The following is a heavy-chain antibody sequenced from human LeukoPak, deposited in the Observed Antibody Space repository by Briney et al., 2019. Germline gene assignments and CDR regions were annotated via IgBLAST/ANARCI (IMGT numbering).Heavy chain of an antibody. CDR1: GYALTEYY. CDR2: IIPDSGGT. V-gene: IGHV1-2*02. D-gene: IGHD2-8*02. CDR3: STEDKYCTGANCGVF. J-gene: IGHJ4*02. Sequence: ASVKVSCKASGYALTEYYIHWVRQAPGQGLEWMGFIIPDSGGTTYQQNFQGRVTMTRDTSISTFYMELSSLRPDDTAVYYCSTEDKYCTGANCGVFWGQGTLVTVSS.